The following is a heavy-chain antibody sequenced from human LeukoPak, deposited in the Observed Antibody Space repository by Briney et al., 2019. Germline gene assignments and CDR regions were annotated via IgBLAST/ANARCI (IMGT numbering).Heavy chain of an antibody. Sequence: ASVKVSCKASGGTFSSYAISWVRQAPGQGLEWVGRIIPIFGTANYAQKFQGRVTITTDESTSTAYMELSSLRSEDTAVYYCASGPHYYGACYWGQGTLVTVSS. CDR2: IIPIFGTA. CDR3: ASGPHYYGACY. V-gene: IGHV1-69*05. J-gene: IGHJ4*02. D-gene: IGHD3-10*01. CDR1: GGTFSSYA.